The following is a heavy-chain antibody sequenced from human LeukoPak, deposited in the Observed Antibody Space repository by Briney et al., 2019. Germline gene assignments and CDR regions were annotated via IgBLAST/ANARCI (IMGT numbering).Heavy chain of an antibody. J-gene: IGHJ5*02. CDR1: GGSISPYY. CDR3: ARATYYDFWSGYQNWFDP. CDR2: IYYSGST. D-gene: IGHD3-3*01. Sequence: SETLSLTCTVSGGSISPYYWSWIRQPPGKGLEWIGYIYYSGSTNYNPSLKSRVTMSVDTSKNQFSLKLSSVTAADTAVYYCARATYYDFWSGYQNWFDPWGQGTLVTVSS. V-gene: IGHV4-59*01.